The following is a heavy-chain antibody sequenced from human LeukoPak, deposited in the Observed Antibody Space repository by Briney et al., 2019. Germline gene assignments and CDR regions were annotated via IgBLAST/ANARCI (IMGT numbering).Heavy chain of an antibody. V-gene: IGHV4-34*01. D-gene: IGHD3-16*02. CDR2: INHSGST. Sequence: PSETLSLTCAVYGGSFSGYYWSWIRQPPGKGLEWIGEINHSGSTNYNPSLKSRVTISVDTSKNQFSLKLSSVTAADTAVYYCARVRPDARYKCYFDYWGQGTLVTVSS. CDR1: GGSFSGYY. J-gene: IGHJ4*02. CDR3: ARVRPDARYKCYFDY.